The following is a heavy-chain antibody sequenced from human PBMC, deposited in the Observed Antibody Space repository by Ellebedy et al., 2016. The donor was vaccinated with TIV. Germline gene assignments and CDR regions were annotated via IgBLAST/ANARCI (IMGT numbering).Heavy chain of an antibody. D-gene: IGHD5-18*01. CDR2: ISYDGSIK. CDR3: AKGYSYGDY. V-gene: IGHV3-30*18. J-gene: IGHJ4*02. CDR1: GFIFSSYG. Sequence: PGGSLRLSCAASGFIFSSYGMHWVRQAPGKGLEWVTIISYDGSIKYYADSVKGRFTISRDNSKNTLYLQLNSLRAEDTAVYYCAKGYSYGDYWGQGTLVTVSS.